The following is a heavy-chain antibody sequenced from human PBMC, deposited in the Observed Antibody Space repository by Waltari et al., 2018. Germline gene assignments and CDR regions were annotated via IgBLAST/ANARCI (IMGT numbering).Heavy chain of an antibody. V-gene: IGHV3-23*01. CDR2: ISGSGGST. J-gene: IGHJ4*02. CDR1: GFTFSTSA. Sequence: EVQLLESGGGLVQPGGSLRLSCAASGFTFSTSAIPCAPQAPGKGLEWVSAISGSGGSTYYADSVKGRFTISRDNSKNTLYLQMNSLRAEDTAVYYCARAVAGPPGYFDYWGQGTLVTVSS. D-gene: IGHD6-19*01. CDR3: ARAVAGPPGYFDY.